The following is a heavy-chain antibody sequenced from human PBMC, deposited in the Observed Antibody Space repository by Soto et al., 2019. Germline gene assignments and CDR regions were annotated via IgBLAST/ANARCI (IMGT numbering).Heavy chain of an antibody. CDR3: TNGSVPWAGSGMNV. CDR2: IKSKNDGGTT. CDR1: AFSSTNAW. D-gene: IGHD2-2*01. Sequence: EVQLVESGGGLVKPGGSLRLSCAASAFSSTNAWMTWVRQAPGKGLEWIGRIKSKNDGGTTDYAAPVKGRFAISRDDSKNTLYLQMNSLKADDTGVYDCTNGSVPWAGSGMNVWGQGTTVIVSS. J-gene: IGHJ6*02. V-gene: IGHV3-15*01.